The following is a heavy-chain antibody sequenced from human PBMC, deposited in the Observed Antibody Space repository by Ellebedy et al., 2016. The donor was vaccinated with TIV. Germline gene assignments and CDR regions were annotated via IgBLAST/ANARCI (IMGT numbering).Heavy chain of an antibody. CDR2: INHSGST. V-gene: IGHV4-34*01. Sequence: MPSETLSLTCAVSGVSFSGYYWSWIRQPPGKGLEWIGEINHSGSTNYNPSLKSRVTISVDTSKNQFSLKLSSVTAADTAVYYCSRGYYGGNLDYWGQGTLVTVSS. CDR3: SRGYYGGNLDY. J-gene: IGHJ4*02. D-gene: IGHD4-23*01. CDR1: GVSFSGYY.